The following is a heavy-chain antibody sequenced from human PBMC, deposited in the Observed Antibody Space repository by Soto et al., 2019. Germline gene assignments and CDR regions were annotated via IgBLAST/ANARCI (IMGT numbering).Heavy chain of an antibody. CDR3: ASLKLGYSTFDP. J-gene: IGHJ5*02. D-gene: IGHD5-18*01. CDR1: GGSISSGDYY. CDR2: IYYSGST. V-gene: IGHV4-30-4*01. Sequence: QVQLQESGPGLVKPSQTLSLTCTVSGGSISSGDYYWSWIRQPPGKSLEWIGYIYYSGSTYYNPSLKRRVTISVDTSKHQCSLKLSSVTAADTAAYYCASLKLGYSTFDPWGQGTLVTVSS.